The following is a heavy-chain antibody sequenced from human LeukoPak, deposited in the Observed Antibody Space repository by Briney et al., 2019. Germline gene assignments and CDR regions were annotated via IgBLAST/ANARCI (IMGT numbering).Heavy chain of an antibody. J-gene: IGHJ6*03. CDR2: IYYSGTT. V-gene: IGHV4-59*01. D-gene: IGHD1-26*01. CDR3: AKGMGGMDV. Sequence: PSETLSLTCTVSGASISTYYWSWLRQPPGKGLEWIGYIYYSGTTDHNPSLKSRVTISVDTSKNQFSLKLRSVTAADTAVYYCAKGMGGMDVWGKGTTVTISS. CDR1: GASISTYY.